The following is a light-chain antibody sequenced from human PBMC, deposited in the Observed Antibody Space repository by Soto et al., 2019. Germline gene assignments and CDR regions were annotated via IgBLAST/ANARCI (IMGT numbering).Light chain of an antibody. Sequence: DIQMTQSASTLSASVGDRFTITCRASQSISSWLAWYQTKPGKAPKILIYDASSLESGVPSRFSGSGSGTEFTLTISSLQPDEVATYYRQQYNSYLWTFGQGTKVDLK. CDR2: DAS. J-gene: IGKJ1*01. V-gene: IGKV1-5*01. CDR1: QSISSW. CDR3: QQYNSYLWT.